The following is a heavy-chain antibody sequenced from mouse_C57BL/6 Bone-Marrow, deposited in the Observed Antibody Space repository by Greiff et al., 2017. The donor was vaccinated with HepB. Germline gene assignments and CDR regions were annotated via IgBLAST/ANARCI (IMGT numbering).Heavy chain of an antibody. J-gene: IGHJ4*01. Sequence: EVKLVESGGGLVKPGGSLKLSCAASGFTFSSYAMSWVRQTPEKRLEWVATISDGGSYTYYPDNVKGRFTISRDNAKNNLYLQMSHLKSEDTAMYYCAREDFDGYGDYAMDYWGQGTSVTVSS. D-gene: IGHD2-3*01. CDR1: GFTFSSYA. V-gene: IGHV5-4*01. CDR3: AREDFDGYGDYAMDY. CDR2: ISDGGSYT.